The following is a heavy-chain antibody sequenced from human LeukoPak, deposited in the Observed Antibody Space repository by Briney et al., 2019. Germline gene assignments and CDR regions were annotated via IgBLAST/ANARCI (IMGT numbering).Heavy chain of an antibody. CDR3: AKGPVSGSRSPLDY. CDR2: ISYDGSNK. J-gene: IGHJ4*02. Sequence: PGGSLRLSCAASGFTFFSYGMHWVRQAPAKGLEWVAGISYDGSNKYYVDSVKGRFTISRDNSKNTLYLEMISLRIEDTAVYYCAKGPVSGSRSPLDYWGQGTLVTVSS. D-gene: IGHD1-26*01. V-gene: IGHV3-30*18. CDR1: GFTFFSYG.